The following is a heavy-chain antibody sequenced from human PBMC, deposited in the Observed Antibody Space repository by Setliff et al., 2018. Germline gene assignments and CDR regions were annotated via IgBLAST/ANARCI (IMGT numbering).Heavy chain of an antibody. CDR2: LHTSGST. J-gene: IGHJ6*02. V-gene: IGHV4-61*02. D-gene: IGHD3-16*01. CDR1: GGSISSGSYH. Sequence: PSETLSLTCALSGGSISSGSYHWSWIRQPAGQGLEWVGRLHTSGSTNYNPSLKGRVTISVDTSRNQFSLNLTSMTAADTAVYYCARDRTAYTYGLDVWGQGTTVTVSS. CDR3: ARDRTAYTYGLDV.